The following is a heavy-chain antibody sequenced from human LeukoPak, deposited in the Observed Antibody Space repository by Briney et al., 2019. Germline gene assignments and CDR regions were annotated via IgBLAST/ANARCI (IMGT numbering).Heavy chain of an antibody. CDR2: IKQGGSEK. CDR3: ARGGFWSGKGEKIDY. D-gene: IGHD3-3*01. Sequence: GGSLRLSCAASGFTFSSYWMSWVRQAPGKGLEWVANIKQGGSEKYYVDSVKGRFTISRDNAKNSLYLQMNSLRAEDTAVYYCARGGFWSGKGEKIDYWGQGTLVTVSS. J-gene: IGHJ4*02. V-gene: IGHV3-7*01. CDR1: GFTFSSYW.